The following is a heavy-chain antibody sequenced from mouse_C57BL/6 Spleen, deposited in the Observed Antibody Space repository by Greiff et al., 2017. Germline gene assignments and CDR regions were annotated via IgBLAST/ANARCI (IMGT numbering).Heavy chain of an antibody. Sequence: VQLQQPGAELVMPGASVKLSCKASGYTFTSYWMHWVKQRPGQGLEWIGEIDPSDSNTNYNQKFKGKYTLTVDKSSSTAYMQLSSLTSEDYAVYYYAYLGRCDFDYWGQGTTVTVAS. CDR2: IDPSDSNT. J-gene: IGHJ2*01. D-gene: IGHD4-1*01. CDR1: GYTFTSYW. V-gene: IGHV1-69*01. CDR3: AYLGRCDFDY.